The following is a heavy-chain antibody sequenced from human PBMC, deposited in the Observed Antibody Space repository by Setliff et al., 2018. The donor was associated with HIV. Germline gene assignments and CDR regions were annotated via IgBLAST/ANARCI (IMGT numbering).Heavy chain of an antibody. Sequence: ASVKVSCKTSGYSFADYGITWVRQAPGQGLEWMGWINVGSGKTQYSQEFQGRVTITRDTSATTAYMELNSLTSEDTAVYYCARGGSGSPFDYWGQGTLVTVSS. J-gene: IGHJ4*02. CDR1: GYSFADYG. V-gene: IGHV1-3*01. CDR3: ARGGSGSPFDY. D-gene: IGHD1-26*01. CDR2: INVGSGKT.